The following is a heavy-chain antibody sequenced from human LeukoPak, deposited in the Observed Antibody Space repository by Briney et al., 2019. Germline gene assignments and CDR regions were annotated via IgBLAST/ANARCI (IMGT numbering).Heavy chain of an antibody. J-gene: IGHJ4*02. CDR1: GYTFTSYD. V-gene: IGHV1-8*03. CDR2: MNPNRGNT. CDR3: ARGPEFSKYVDY. Sequence: ASVKVSCKTSGYTFTSYDINWVRQATGQGLEWRGWMNPNRGNTAYAQNFQGRVTFTRNTSISTAYLELSSLRSEDTAVYFCARGPEFSKYVDYWGQGTLVTVSS. D-gene: IGHD4-11*01.